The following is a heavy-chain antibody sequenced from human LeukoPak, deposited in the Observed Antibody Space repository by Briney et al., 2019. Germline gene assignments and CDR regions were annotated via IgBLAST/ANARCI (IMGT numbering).Heavy chain of an antibody. CDR3: AIGYSSSWTNDY. J-gene: IGHJ4*02. CDR1: GGSISSYY. CDR2: IYYSGST. D-gene: IGHD6-13*01. Sequence: SETLSLTCTVSGGSISSYYWTWIRQPPGKGLEWIGYIYYSGSTNYNPSLKSRVAISVDTSKNQFSLKLSSVTAADTAVYYCAIGYSSSWTNDYWGQGTLATVSS. V-gene: IGHV4-59*01.